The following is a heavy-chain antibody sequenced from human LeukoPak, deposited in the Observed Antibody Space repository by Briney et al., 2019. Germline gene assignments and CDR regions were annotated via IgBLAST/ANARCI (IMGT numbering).Heavy chain of an antibody. J-gene: IGHJ4*02. Sequence: SETLSLTCTVSGGSISSYYWSWMRQPAGKGLEWIGRIYTSGSTNYNPSLKSPVTMSVDTSKNQFSLKLSSVTAADTAVYYCARSSRGPSTFDYWGQGTLVTVSS. CDR1: GGSISSYY. V-gene: IGHV4-4*07. CDR2: IYTSGST. D-gene: IGHD3-10*01. CDR3: ARSSRGPSTFDY.